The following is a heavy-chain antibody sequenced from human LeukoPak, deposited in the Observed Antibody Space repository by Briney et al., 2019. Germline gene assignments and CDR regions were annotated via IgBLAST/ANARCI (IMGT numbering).Heavy chain of an antibody. J-gene: IGHJ5*02. CDR3: ARVDCSSTSCYAHGNWFDP. V-gene: IGHV5-51*01. D-gene: IGHD2-2*01. Sequence: GESLKISCKGSGYSFTSYRTGWVRQMPGKGLEWMGIIYPGDSDTRYSPSFQSQVTISADKSISTAYLQWSSLQASDTAMYYCARVDCSSTSCYAHGNWFDPWGQGTLVTVSS. CDR1: GYSFTSYR. CDR2: IYPGDSDT.